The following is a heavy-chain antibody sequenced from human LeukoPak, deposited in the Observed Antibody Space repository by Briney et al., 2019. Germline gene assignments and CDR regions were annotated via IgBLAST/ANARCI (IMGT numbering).Heavy chain of an antibody. D-gene: IGHD3-3*01. CDR3: ARYRYDFWSATPPPFFDY. CDR2: IKQDGSEK. Sequence: PGGSLRLSCAASGFTFSSYWMSWVRQAPGKGLEWVANIKQDGSEKYYVDSVKGRFTISRDNAKNSLYLQMNSLRAEDTAVYYCARYRYDFWSATPPPFFDYWGQGTLVTVSS. CDR1: GFTFSSYW. V-gene: IGHV3-7*01. J-gene: IGHJ4*02.